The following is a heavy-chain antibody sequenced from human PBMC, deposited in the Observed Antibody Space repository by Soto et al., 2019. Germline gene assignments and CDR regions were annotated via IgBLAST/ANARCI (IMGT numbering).Heavy chain of an antibody. CDR2: VLSSGGT. D-gene: IGHD6-19*01. CDR1: GDSVSSNSYY. CDR3: AKGFSTGMYVDS. V-gene: IGHV4-61*01. Sequence: QVQLQESGPGLVTPSGTLSLTCSVSGDSVSSNSYYWTWIRQPPGKTLEWVGFVLSSGGTSTNHSLRGRLSMSVDTYKNQFSMRLTSVTAADTGVYLCAKGFSTGMYVDSWGRGTLVTVSS. J-gene: IGHJ5*01.